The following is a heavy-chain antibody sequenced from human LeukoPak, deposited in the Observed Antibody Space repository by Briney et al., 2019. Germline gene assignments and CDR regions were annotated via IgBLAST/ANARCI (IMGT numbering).Heavy chain of an antibody. CDR1: GGSITSNYY. V-gene: IGHV4-39*01. J-gene: IGHJ4*02. CDR3: ARMYVPFYDTSGYYLDW. Sequence: SETLSLTCTVSGGSITSNYYWASIRRPPGKGREWIGIIYYTGGTYCNPSLKSRVTMSVDTSKNQFSLKLNSVTAADTAVYYSARMYVPFYDTSGYYLDWWGQGTLVTVSS. D-gene: IGHD3-22*01. CDR2: IYYTGGT.